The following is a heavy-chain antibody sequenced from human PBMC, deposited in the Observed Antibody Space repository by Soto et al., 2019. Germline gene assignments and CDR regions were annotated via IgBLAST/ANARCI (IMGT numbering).Heavy chain of an antibody. Sequence: PWETLSLTCAVYGVSFSGYYWSWIRQPPGKGLEWIGEINHSGSTNYNPALKRRGTISVDTSKNQFSLKLSSVTAADTDVYYCERWYGGRDGYTVNDYWGQGTLVTVYS. CDR2: INHSGST. V-gene: IGHV4-34*01. CDR3: ERWYGGRDGYTVNDY. J-gene: IGHJ4*02. D-gene: IGHD5-12*01. CDR1: GVSFSGYY.